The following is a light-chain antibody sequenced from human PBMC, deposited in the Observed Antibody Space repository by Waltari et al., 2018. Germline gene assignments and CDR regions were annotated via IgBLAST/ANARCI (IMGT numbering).Light chain of an antibody. Sequence: EIVLTQSPDTLSLSPGEGATLSCRASQSLSSYFLAWYQHKPGQGPRLLIYAASSRATGIPGRFRCGKSGTDFILTISRLEPEDFAVYYCQQYGSSPVTFGQGTRLEIK. CDR3: QQYGSSPVT. CDR1: QSLSSYF. J-gene: IGKJ5*01. CDR2: AAS. V-gene: IGKV3-20*01.